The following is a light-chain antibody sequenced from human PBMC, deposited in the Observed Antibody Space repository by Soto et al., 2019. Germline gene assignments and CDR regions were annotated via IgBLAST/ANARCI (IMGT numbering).Light chain of an antibody. CDR2: DDS. J-gene: IGLJ3*02. CDR3: QVWDSSGDHPV. V-gene: IGLV3-21*02. Sequence: SYELTQPPSVSVAPGQTTRITCGGNNIATKGVHWYQQKPGQAPVLVVHDDSDRPSGIPERFSGSKSENTATLTISRAEAGDEADYYCQVWDSSGDHPVFGGGTKVTVL. CDR1: NIATKG.